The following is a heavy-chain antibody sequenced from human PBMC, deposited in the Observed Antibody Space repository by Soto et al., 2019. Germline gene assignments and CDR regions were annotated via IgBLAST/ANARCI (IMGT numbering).Heavy chain of an antibody. Sequence: PGGSLRLSCAASGFTFSSYWMSWVRQAPGKGLEWVANIKQDGSEKYYVDSVKGRFTISRDNAKNSLYLQMNSLRAEDTAVYYCPRSVVAVHYYSYMDVWGKGTTVTVSS. CDR3: PRSVVAVHYYSYMDV. CDR2: IKQDGSEK. V-gene: IGHV3-7*01. J-gene: IGHJ6*03. CDR1: GFTFSSYW. D-gene: IGHD6-6*01.